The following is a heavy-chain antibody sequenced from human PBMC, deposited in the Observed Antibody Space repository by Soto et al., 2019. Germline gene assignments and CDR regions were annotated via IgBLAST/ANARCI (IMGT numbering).Heavy chain of an antibody. CDR2: VSKSDYT. D-gene: IGHD2-2*01. J-gene: IGHJ2*01. Sequence: GGSLRLSCLVAGFTINNYGLNWVRQAPGKGLEWVSTVSKSDYTYYSDSVKGRFPICRENAKNTVSLQMNTLRADDTAGYYCAREDSRIIPAGSHLRGPGTLV. CDR3: AREDSRIIPAGSHL. CDR1: GFTINNYG. V-gene: IGHV3-21*04.